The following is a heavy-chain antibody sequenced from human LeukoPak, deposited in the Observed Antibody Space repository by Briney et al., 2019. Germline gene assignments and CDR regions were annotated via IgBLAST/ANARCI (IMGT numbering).Heavy chain of an antibody. V-gene: IGHV4-61*02. CDR1: GGSISSDNYY. Sequence: SETLSLTCTVSGGSISSDNYYWSWIRQPAGKGLEWIGRIYSSGSTNYNPSLKSRVTISVDTSKNQFSLKLSSVTAADTAVYYCARGNHGYGEPYYFDTWGQGTLVTVSS. CDR2: IYSSGST. J-gene: IGHJ4*02. D-gene: IGHD4-17*01. CDR3: ARGNHGYGEPYYFDT.